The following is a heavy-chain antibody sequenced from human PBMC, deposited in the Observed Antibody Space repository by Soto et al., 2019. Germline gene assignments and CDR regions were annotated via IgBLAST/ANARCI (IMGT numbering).Heavy chain of an antibody. V-gene: IGHV3-33*01. CDR2: IWYDGSNK. D-gene: IGHD3-22*01. CDR1: GFTFSSYG. Sequence: GGSLRLSCAASGFTFSSYGMHWVRQAPGKGLEWVAVIWYDGSNKYYADSVKGRFTISRDNSKNTLYLQMNSLRAEDTAVYYCARGGYYDSSGSAFVWGQGTLVTVSS. J-gene: IGHJ4*02. CDR3: ARGGYYDSSGSAFV.